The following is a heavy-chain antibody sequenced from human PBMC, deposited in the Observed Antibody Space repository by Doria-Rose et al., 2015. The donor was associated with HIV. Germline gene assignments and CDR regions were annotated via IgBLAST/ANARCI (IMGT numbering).Heavy chain of an antibody. V-gene: IGHV3-30*02. Sequence: FSSHGMQWVRQAPGKGLEWVAFIRYDGSNKYYADSVKGRFTISRDNSKKTLYLQMSRLTAEDTAVYYCAKTSGSSLDYWGQGTLVTVSS. CDR2: IRYDGSNK. D-gene: IGHD3-10*01. CDR3: AKTSGSSLDY. J-gene: IGHJ4*02. CDR1: FSSHG.